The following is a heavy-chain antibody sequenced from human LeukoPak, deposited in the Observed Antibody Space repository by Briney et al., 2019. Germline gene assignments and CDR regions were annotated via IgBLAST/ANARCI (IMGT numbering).Heavy chain of an antibody. CDR1: GFAFSSYA. V-gene: IGHV3-23*01. D-gene: IGHD4-23*01. Sequence: GGSLRLSCAASGFAFSSYAISWVRKAPGKGLEWVSTISGSGVNTYYADSVRGRFTISRDNSKHTLYLQIKSMRAKAMSVYSWAKKFKRGTVITGANFDYWGQGTLVTVSS. CDR3: AKKFKRGTVITGANFDY. CDR2: ISGSGVNT. J-gene: IGHJ4*02.